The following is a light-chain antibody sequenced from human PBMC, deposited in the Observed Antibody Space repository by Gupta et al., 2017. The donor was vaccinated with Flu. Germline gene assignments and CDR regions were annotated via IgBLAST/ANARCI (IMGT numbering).Light chain of an antibody. CDR2: DVT. CDR1: SNDVGGSNR. Sequence: QSAPTQPRSVSGSPGQSVTISCTGSSNDVGGSNRVSWYQQRPGKAPKLIRYDVTERPSGGPERGYGSKYGNKDSLTRSGIQADDEAAEDCSYPEGRVTGGFGTG. V-gene: IGLV2-11*01. J-gene: IGLJ1*01. CDR3: SYPEGRVTGG.